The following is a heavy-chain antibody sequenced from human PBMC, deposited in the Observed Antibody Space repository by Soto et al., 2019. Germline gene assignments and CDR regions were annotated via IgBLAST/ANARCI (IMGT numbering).Heavy chain of an antibody. D-gene: IGHD2-15*01. CDR2: IYWDDDK. Sequence: SGPTLVNPTQTLTLTCTFSGFSLSTSGVGVGWIRQPPGKALEWLALIYWDDDKRYSPSLKSRLTITKDTSKNQVVLTMTNMDPVDTATYYCAHILKYCSGGSCYVWFDPWGQGTLVTVSS. V-gene: IGHV2-5*02. J-gene: IGHJ5*02. CDR3: AHILKYCSGGSCYVWFDP. CDR1: GFSLSTSGVG.